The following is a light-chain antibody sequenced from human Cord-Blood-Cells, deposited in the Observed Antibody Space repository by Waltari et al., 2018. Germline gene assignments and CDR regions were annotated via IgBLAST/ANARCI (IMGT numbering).Light chain of an antibody. CDR1: QSISSY. CDR2: AAS. CDR3: QQSYRTPLT. Sequence: DIQMTQSPSSLSASVGDRVTITCRASQSISSYLNWYQQKPGKAPKLLIYAASSLQSGVPSRFSGSGSGTDFTLTSSSLQPEDFATYYCQQSYRTPLTFCGGTKVEIK. V-gene: IGKV1-39*01. J-gene: IGKJ4*01.